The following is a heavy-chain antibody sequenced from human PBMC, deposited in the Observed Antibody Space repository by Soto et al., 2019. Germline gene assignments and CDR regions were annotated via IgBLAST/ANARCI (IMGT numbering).Heavy chain of an antibody. CDR2: IDPSDSQT. CDR3: VRAPTQQLVNPGYLDY. V-gene: IGHV5-10-1*01. Sequence: GESLKISCKASGYSFDGYWITWVRQKPGKGLEWMGRIDPSDSQTYYSPSFRGHVTISVTKTITTVSQQWSSLRASDTAMYYCVRAPTQQLVNPGYLDYWGQGTLVTVSS. J-gene: IGHJ4*02. D-gene: IGHD2-21*01. CDR1: GYSFDGYW.